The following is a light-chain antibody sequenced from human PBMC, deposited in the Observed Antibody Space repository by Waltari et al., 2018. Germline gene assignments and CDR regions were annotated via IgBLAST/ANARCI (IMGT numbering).Light chain of an antibody. CDR1: QSVSHY. V-gene: IGKV3-11*01. CDR3: QQRSNWLFT. J-gene: IGKJ3*01. CDR2: GAS. Sequence: EIVLTQSPATLSLSPGERATPPCRASQSVSHYLAWFQQNPGQAPRPLPYGASRRATGIPTRFSGSGSATDFTLTISSLEPEDFAVYYCQQRSNWLFTFGPGTKVEIK.